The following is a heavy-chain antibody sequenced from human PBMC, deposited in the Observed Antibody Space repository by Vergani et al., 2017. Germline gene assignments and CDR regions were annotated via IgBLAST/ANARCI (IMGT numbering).Heavy chain of an antibody. CDR3: ARGNYYYGSGSYYMEDAFDI. CDR2: INPNSGGT. Sequence: QVQLVQSGAEVKKPGASVKVSCKASGYTFTGYYMHWVRQAPGQGLEWMGWINPNSGGTNYAQKFQGWVTMTRDTSISTAYMELSRLRSDDTAVYYCARGNYYYGSGSYYMEDAFDIWGQGTMVTVSS. J-gene: IGHJ3*02. D-gene: IGHD3-10*01. V-gene: IGHV1-2*04. CDR1: GYTFTGYY.